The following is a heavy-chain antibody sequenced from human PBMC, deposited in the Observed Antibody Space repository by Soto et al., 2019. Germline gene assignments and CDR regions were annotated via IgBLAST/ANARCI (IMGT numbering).Heavy chain of an antibody. Sequence: VKVSCKASGGTFSSYAISWVRQAPGQGLEWMGGIIPIFGTANYAQKFQGRVSITADESTSTAYMELSSLRSEDTAVYYCARGSQYSSSSDYYYGMDVWGQGTTVTVSS. J-gene: IGHJ6*02. CDR2: IIPIFGTA. V-gene: IGHV1-69*01. CDR3: ARGSQYSSSSDYYYGMDV. D-gene: IGHD6-6*01. CDR1: GGTFSSYA.